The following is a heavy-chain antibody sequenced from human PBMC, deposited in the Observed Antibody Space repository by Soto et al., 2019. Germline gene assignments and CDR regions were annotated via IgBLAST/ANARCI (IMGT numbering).Heavy chain of an antibody. J-gene: IGHJ4*02. Sequence: GASVKVSCKASGGTFSSYAISWVRQAPGQGLEWMGGIIPIFGTANYAQKFQGRVTITADESTSTAYMELSSLRSEDTAVYYCASSKPGGAPLPFDYWGQGTLVTVSS. V-gene: IGHV1-69*13. CDR2: IIPIFGTA. D-gene: IGHD3-16*01. CDR1: GGTFSSYA. CDR3: ASSKPGGAPLPFDY.